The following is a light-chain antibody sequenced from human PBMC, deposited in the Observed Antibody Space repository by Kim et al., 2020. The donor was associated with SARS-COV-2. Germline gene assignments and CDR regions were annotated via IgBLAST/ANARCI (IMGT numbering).Light chain of an antibody. CDR1: SLRSYY. V-gene: IGLV3-19*01. CDR3: NSRDSNDNVV. J-gene: IGLJ2*01. CDR2: GKN. Sequence: SSEQTQDPAVSVALGQTVRVTSQGDSLRSYYATWYQQKPGQAPILVIYGKNNRHSGIPDRFSGSSLGNTASLTITGTQAGDEADYYCNSRDSNDNVVFGG.